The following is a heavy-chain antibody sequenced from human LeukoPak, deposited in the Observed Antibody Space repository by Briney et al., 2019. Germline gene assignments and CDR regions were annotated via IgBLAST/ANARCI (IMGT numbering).Heavy chain of an antibody. CDR3: ARDISLGISSSWNFDY. V-gene: IGHV4-4*07. Sequence: SETLSLTCTVSGGSISSYYWSWIRQPAGKGLEWIGRIYTSGSTNYNPSLTSRVTMSVDTSKNQFSLKLSSVTAADTAVYYCARDISLGISSSWNFDYWGQGTLVTVSS. CDR2: IYTSGST. CDR1: GGSISSYY. J-gene: IGHJ4*02. D-gene: IGHD6-13*01.